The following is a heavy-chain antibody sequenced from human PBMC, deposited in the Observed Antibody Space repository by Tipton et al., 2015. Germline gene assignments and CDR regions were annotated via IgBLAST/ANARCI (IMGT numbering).Heavy chain of an antibody. Sequence: GLVKPSETLSLTCTVSGGSISSNNYYWDWIRQPPGKGLEWIGSIYYSGSTYYNPSLKSRVTISVDTSKNQFSLKLISVTAADTAVYYCASGGPYYDFWSGYYGFHPSHLQHDYWGQGTLVTVSS. D-gene: IGHD3-3*01. CDR3: ASGGPYYDFWSGYYGFHPSHLQHDY. J-gene: IGHJ4*02. V-gene: IGHV4-39*01. CDR1: GGSISSNNYY. CDR2: IYYSGST.